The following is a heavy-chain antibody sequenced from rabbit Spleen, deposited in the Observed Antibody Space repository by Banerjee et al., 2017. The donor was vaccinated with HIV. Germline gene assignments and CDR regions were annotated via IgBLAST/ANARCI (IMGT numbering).Heavy chain of an antibody. V-gene: IGHV1S45*01. CDR3: ARDTGSSFSSYGMDL. J-gene: IGHJ6*01. CDR1: GFSFSSRYY. Sequence: QEQLVESGGGLVQPEGSLTLTCTASGFSFSSRYYMCWVRQAPGKGLEWIGCIDVGNSNRIHYASWAKGRFTISKTSSTTVTLQMTSLTVADTATYFCARDTGSSFSSYGMDLWGQGTLVTVS. D-gene: IGHD8-1*01. CDR2: IDVGNSNRI.